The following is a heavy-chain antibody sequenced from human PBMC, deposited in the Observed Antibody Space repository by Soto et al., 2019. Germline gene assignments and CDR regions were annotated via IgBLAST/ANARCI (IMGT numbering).Heavy chain of an antibody. CDR2: ISSSSSTI. V-gene: IGHV3-48*04. CDR3: ARDLIWDTPRDAFDI. Sequence: GGSRRLSCAASGFTFSSYSMNWVRQAPGKGLEWVSYISSSSSTIYYADSVKGRFTISRDNAKNSLYLQMNSLRAEDTAVYYCARDLIWDTPRDAFDIWGQGTMVTVSS. J-gene: IGHJ3*02. D-gene: IGHD3-10*01. CDR1: GFTFSSYS.